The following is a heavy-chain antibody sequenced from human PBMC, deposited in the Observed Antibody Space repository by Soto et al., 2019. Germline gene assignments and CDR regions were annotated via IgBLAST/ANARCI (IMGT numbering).Heavy chain of an antibody. J-gene: IGHJ4*02. V-gene: IGHV1-69*08. CDR2: IIPILGIA. Sequence: QVQLVQSGAEVKKPGSSVKVSCKASGGTFSSYTISWVRQAPGQGLEWMGRIIPILGIANYAQKFQGRVTITADKSTSTAYRELSSLRSEDTAVYYCAREWGRSRSDYWGQGTLVTVSS. CDR1: GGTFSSYT. CDR3: AREWGRSRSDY. D-gene: IGHD3-16*01.